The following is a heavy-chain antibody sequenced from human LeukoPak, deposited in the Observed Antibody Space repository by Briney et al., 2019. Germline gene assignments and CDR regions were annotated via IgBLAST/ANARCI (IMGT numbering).Heavy chain of an antibody. CDR3: SKAGDTNYYRYGDY. V-gene: IGHV3-23*01. Sequence: PGGSLRLSCAGSGFTFSSYPMSWVRQAPGRGLEWVSVISANSGATYYADSVKGRFTISRDNAKNTLYLQMNNLRGEDTALYYCSKAGDTNYYRYGDYWGQGTLVTVSS. CDR1: GFTFSSYP. CDR2: ISANSGAT. J-gene: IGHJ4*02. D-gene: IGHD5-18*01.